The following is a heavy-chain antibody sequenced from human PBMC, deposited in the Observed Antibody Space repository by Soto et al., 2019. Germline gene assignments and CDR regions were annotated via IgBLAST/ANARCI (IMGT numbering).Heavy chain of an antibody. D-gene: IGHD2-8*01. CDR3: AKAGGKVSTPFDP. V-gene: IGHV3-30*18. J-gene: IGHJ5*02. CDR2: ISNDGSKK. CDR1: GFSFSSYG. Sequence: QVQLVESGGGVVQPGRSLRLSCAVSGFSFSSYGMHWVRQAPGKGLEWVAVISNDGSKKYYADSVKGQFAISRDNSKNMLYLQMNSLRAEDTAVYYCAKAGGKVSTPFDPWGQGTLVTVSS.